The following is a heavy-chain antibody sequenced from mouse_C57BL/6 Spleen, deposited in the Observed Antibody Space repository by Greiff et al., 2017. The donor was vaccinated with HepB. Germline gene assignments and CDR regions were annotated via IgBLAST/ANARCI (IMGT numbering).Heavy chain of an antibody. J-gene: IGHJ2*01. CDR1: GYTFTDYY. CDR3: ARSYGSSYSLGLFDY. V-gene: IGHV1-76*01. D-gene: IGHD1-1*01. CDR2: IYPGSGNT. Sequence: QVQLQQSGAELVRPGASVKLSCKASGYTFTDYYINWVKQRLGQGLEWIARIYPGSGNTYYNEKFKGKATLTAEKSSSTAYMQLSSLTSEDSAVYCCARSYGSSYSLGLFDYWGQGTTLTVSS.